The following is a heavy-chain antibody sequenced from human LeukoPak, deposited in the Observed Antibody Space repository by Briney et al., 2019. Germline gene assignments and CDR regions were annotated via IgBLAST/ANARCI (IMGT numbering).Heavy chain of an antibody. CDR3: ATYFYGEYGSYYFDY. CDR2: IYYIGST. D-gene: IGHD4-17*01. CDR1: GGSMSSISYY. J-gene: IGHJ4*02. Sequence: SETLSLTCTVSGGSMSSISYYWGWVRQPPGKGLEWIASIYYIGSTYSNPSLESRVTISIDTSKNQFSLKLSSVTAADTAVYYCATYFYGEYGSYYFDYWGQGALVTVSS. V-gene: IGHV4-39*07.